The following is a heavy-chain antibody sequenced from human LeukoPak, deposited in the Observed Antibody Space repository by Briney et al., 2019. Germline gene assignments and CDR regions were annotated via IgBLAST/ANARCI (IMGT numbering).Heavy chain of an antibody. CDR2: INPSGGST. Sequence: GASVKVSCKASGYTFTSYYMHWVRQAPGQGLEWMGIINPSGGSTDYAQKFQGRLTMTRDTSISTAYMELSSLRSDDTAVYYCARVSDNGSENFDQWGQGTLVTLSS. CDR1: GYTFTSYY. D-gene: IGHD3-10*01. J-gene: IGHJ4*02. V-gene: IGHV1-46*01. CDR3: ARVSDNGSENFDQ.